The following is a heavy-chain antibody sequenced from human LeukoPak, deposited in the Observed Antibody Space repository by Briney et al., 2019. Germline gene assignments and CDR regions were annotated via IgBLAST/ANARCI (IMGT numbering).Heavy chain of an antibody. Sequence: PGGSLRLSCAASGFTFSSYGMSWVRQAPGKGLEWVSAISGSGGSTYYADSVKGRFTISRDNAKNSLYLQMNSLRAEDTAVYYCARELGVRGVINAFDIWGQGTMVTVSS. D-gene: IGHD3-10*01. CDR2: ISGSGGST. V-gene: IGHV3-23*01. CDR1: GFTFSSYG. CDR3: ARELGVRGVINAFDI. J-gene: IGHJ3*02.